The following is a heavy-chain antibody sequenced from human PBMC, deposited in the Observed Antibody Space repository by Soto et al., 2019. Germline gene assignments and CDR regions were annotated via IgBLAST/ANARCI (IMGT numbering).Heavy chain of an antibody. V-gene: IGHV1-2*04. Sequence: ASVKVSCKASGYTFTGYYMHWVRQAPGQGLEWMGWINPNSGGTNYAQKFQGWVTMTRDTSISTAYMEPSRLRSDDTAVYYCARGSDGYSSSWYGSYYYYGMDVWGQGTTVTVSS. CDR2: INPNSGGT. J-gene: IGHJ6*02. D-gene: IGHD6-13*01. CDR1: GYTFTGYY. CDR3: ARGSDGYSSSWYGSYYYYGMDV.